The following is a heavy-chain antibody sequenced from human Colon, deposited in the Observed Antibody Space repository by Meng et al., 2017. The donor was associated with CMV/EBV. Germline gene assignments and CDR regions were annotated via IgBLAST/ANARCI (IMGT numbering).Heavy chain of an antibody. Sequence: KASGYTFTYYAINWVRQAPGQGFEWVGWINTNTGNTSYAPGFTGRFVFSLDTSVSTAYLHIDGLKPEDTAVYHCARYCSNTNCYGLDQWGQGTLVTVSS. CDR1: GYTFTYYA. CDR2: INTNTGNT. V-gene: IGHV7-4-1*01. CDR3: ARYCSNTNCYGLDQ. D-gene: IGHD2-2*01. J-gene: IGHJ4*02.